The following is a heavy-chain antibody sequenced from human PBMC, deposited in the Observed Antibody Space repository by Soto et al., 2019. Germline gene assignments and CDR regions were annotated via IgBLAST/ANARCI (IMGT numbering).Heavy chain of an antibody. CDR3: ARGTRPRGNKENKNSDY. J-gene: IGHJ4*02. Sequence: PSETLSLTCAVYGGSFSGYYWSWIRQPPGKGLEWIGEINHSGSTNYNPSLKSRVTISVDTSKNQFSLKLSSVTAADTAVYYCARGTRPRGNKENKNSDYGGREPRVTFP. CDR1: GGSFSGYY. D-gene: IGHD3-10*01. V-gene: IGHV4-34*01. CDR2: INHSGST.